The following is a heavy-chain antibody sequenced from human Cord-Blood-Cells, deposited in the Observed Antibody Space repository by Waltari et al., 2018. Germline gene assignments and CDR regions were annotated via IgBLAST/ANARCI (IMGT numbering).Heavy chain of an antibody. CDR1: GGPISSGGYY. CDR3: AREGGYCSGGSCYYYYYYMDV. D-gene: IGHD2-15*01. Sequence: QVQLQESGPGLVKPSQTLSLTCTVSGGPISSGGYYWSWIRQHPGKGLEWIGYIYYSGSTYYNPSLKSRVTISVDTSKNQFSLKLSSVTAADTAVYYCAREGGYCSGGSCYYYYYYMDVWGKGTTVTVSS. J-gene: IGHJ6*03. CDR2: IYYSGST. V-gene: IGHV4-31*03.